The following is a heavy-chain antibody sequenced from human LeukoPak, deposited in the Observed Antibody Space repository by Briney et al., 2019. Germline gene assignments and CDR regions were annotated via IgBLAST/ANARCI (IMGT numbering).Heavy chain of an antibody. CDR1: GGTFSSYA. D-gene: IGHD3-3*01. J-gene: IGHJ4*02. CDR3: ARDSRGGYYTTPFDY. V-gene: IGHV1-69*13. CDR2: IIPIFGTA. Sequence: SVKVSCKASGGTFSSYAISWVRQAPGQGLEWMGGIIPIFGTANYAQKFQGRVTITADESTSTAYMELSSLRSEDTAVYYCARDSRGGYYTTPFDYRGQGTLVTVSS.